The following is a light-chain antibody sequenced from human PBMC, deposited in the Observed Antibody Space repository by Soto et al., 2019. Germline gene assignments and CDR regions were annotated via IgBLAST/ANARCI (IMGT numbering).Light chain of an antibody. CDR2: GNS. J-gene: IGLJ3*02. CDR3: QSYDSSLSGWV. CDR1: SSIIGAGYD. V-gene: IGLV1-40*01. Sequence: QPVLTQPPSVSGAPGQRVTISCTGSSSIIGAGYDVHWYQQLPGTAPKLLIYGNSNRPSGVPDRFSGSKSGTSASLAITGLQAEDEADYYCQSYDSSLSGWVFGGGTKLTV.